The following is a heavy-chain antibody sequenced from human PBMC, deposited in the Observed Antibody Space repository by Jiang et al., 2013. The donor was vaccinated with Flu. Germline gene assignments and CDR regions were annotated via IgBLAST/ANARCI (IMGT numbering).Heavy chain of an antibody. D-gene: IGHD6-6*01. Sequence: QSGSELKKPGASAKVSCKSSGYTFNKYAINWLRQAPGQGLEWMGWINTNTGNPTYAQGFTGRFVFSLDTSVSTAYLQISSLEAEDTAVYYCARDPQYSTSSDIDYWGQGTLVTVSS. CDR2: INTNTGNP. CDR1: GYTFNKYA. V-gene: IGHV7-4-1*02. CDR3: ARDPQYSTSSDIDY. J-gene: IGHJ4*02.